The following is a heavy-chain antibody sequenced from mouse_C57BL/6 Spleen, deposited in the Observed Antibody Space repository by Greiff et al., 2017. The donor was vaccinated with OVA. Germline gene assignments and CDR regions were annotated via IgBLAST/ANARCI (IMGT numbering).Heavy chain of an antibody. D-gene: IGHD2-5*01. Sequence: QVQLQQPGAELVKPGASVKLSCKASGYTFTSYWMQWVKQRPGQGLEWIGEIDPSDSYTNYNQKFKGKATLTVDTSSSTAYMQLSSLTSEDSAVYYCARGSNYFFDYWGKGTTLTVSS. J-gene: IGHJ2*01. CDR1: GYTFTSYW. CDR3: ARGSNYFFDY. V-gene: IGHV1-50*01. CDR2: IDPSDSYT.